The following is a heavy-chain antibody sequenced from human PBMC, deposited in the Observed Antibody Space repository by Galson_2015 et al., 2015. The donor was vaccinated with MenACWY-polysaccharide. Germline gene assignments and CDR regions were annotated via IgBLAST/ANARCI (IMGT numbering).Heavy chain of an antibody. CDR3: VRGAGWEMDTITNFDF. CDR2: INIDGSST. CDR1: GFSFRNYW. V-gene: IGHV3-74*01. Sequence: ALRLSCAASGFSFRNYWMLWIRQAPGKGLVWVSRINIDGSSTTYADSVKGRFTFSRGNAKNTVYLQMNSLRAEDTAVYYCVRGAGWEMDTITNFDFWGQGTPVTVSS. D-gene: IGHD5-24*01. J-gene: IGHJ4*02.